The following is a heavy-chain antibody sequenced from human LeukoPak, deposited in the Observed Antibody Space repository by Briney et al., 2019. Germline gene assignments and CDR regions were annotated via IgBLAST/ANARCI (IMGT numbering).Heavy chain of an antibody. Sequence: SETLSLTCTVSGGSISSYYWSWIRQPPGKGLEWIGYIYYSGSTKYNPSLKSRVTISEDTSKSQFSLKLSSVTAADTAVYYCATTHYYGSGTYSLVYWGQGTLVTVSS. J-gene: IGHJ4*02. V-gene: IGHV4-59*01. CDR2: IYYSGST. CDR3: ATTHYYGSGTYSLVY. CDR1: GGSISSYY. D-gene: IGHD3-10*01.